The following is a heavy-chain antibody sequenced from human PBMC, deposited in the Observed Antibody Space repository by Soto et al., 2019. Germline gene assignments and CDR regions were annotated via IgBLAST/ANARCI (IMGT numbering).Heavy chain of an antibody. V-gene: IGHV5-51*01. Sequence: PGESLKISCRGSGYDFTRYWIGWVRQMPGKGLEWMGIIYPGDSDTRYSPSFQGQVTISADKSISTAYLQWSSLKASDTAMYYCARGRGGSNDPHYYYGMDVWGQGTTVTVSS. D-gene: IGHD1-26*01. J-gene: IGHJ6*02. CDR1: GYDFTRYW. CDR3: ARGRGGSNDPHYYYGMDV. CDR2: IYPGDSDT.